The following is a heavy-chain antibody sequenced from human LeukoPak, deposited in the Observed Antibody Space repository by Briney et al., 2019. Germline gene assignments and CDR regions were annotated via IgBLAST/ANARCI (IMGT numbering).Heavy chain of an antibody. J-gene: IGHJ4*02. V-gene: IGHV1-18*01. CDR1: GYTLTELS. D-gene: IGHD3-10*01. CDR2: ISAYNGNT. Sequence: ASVKVSCKVSGYTLTELSMHWVRQAPGQGLEWMGWISAYNGNTNYAQKLQGRVTMTTDTSTSTAYMELRSLRSDDTAVYYCARIPYGSGSYLADYWGQGTLVTVSS. CDR3: ARIPYGSGSYLADY.